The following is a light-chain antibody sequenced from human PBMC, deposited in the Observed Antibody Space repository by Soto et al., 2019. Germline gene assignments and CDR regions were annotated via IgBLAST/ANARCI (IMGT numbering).Light chain of an antibody. CDR2: RAS. CDR1: QTVDSTY. Sequence: EVVLTQSPGTLSLSPGERATLSCRASQTVDSTYLAWYQQKPGQAPRLLIYRASSRAAGVPDRFSGSGSGTDFTLTICKLDPADFAVYYCQQYDTSPPLYTFGQENKLEIK. CDR3: QQYDTSPPLYT. J-gene: IGKJ2*01. V-gene: IGKV3-20*01.